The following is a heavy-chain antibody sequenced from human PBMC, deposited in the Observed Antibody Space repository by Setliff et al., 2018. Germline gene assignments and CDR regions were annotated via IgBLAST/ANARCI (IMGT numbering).Heavy chain of an antibody. J-gene: IGHJ6*03. D-gene: IGHD6-19*01. CDR1: GGSFSGYY. V-gene: IGHV4-34*12. Sequence: SETLSLTCAVYGGSFSGYYWSWIRQPPGKRLEWIGEIIHSGSTNYNPSLKSRVTISMDTSKNQFSLKLNSVTAADMAVYYCAREQWLDPPGYYYMDVWAKGTTVTISS. CDR2: IIHSGST. CDR3: AREQWLDPPGYYYMDV.